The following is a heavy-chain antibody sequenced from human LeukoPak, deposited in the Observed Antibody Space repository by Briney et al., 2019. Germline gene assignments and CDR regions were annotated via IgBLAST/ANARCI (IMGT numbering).Heavy chain of an antibody. CDR2: MYYSGTT. CDR1: GGSLSSYY. D-gene: IGHD2-21*02. CDR3: ARLPMAVTPHVDY. V-gene: IGHV4-59*01. Sequence: SETLSLTCTVSGGSLSSYYWSWLRQPPGKGLEWIGFMYYSGTTNYNPSLKSRVTISLGMSKNQFSLKLSSVTAADTAVYYCARLPMAVTPHVDYWGQGTLVTVSS. J-gene: IGHJ4*02.